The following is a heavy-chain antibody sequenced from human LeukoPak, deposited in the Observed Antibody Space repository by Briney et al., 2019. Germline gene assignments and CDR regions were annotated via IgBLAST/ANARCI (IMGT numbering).Heavy chain of an antibody. CDR3: TTYLLRYFDWLF. V-gene: IGHV3-15*07. J-gene: IGHJ4*02. Sequence: GGSLRLSCAASGFTFSNAWMNWVRQAPGKGLEWVGRIISKTDGGTTDYAAPVKGRFTISRDDSKNTLYLQMNSLKTEDTAVYYCTTYLLRYFDWLFRGQGTLVTVSS. CDR1: GFTFSNAW. CDR2: IISKTDGGTT. D-gene: IGHD3-9*01.